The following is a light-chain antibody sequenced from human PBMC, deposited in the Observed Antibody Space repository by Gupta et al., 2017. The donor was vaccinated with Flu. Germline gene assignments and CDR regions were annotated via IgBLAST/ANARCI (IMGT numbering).Light chain of an antibody. V-gene: IGLV3-21*02. CDR2: YEG. CDR3: LVSDTNTKHLCV. CDR1: NIGSKR. Sequence: SYVVTQSPSVSVAPGQMAMITCGGNNIGSKRVHWYLQQSGQAPVLVVFYEGDRRSAVPPRCSCDTNCDFASLITNTGDDGDDAADYYLVSDTNTKHLCVFGGGTKLTVL. J-gene: IGLJ3*02.